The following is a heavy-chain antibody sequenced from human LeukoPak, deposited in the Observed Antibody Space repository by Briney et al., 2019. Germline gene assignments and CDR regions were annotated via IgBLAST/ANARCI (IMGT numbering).Heavy chain of an antibody. J-gene: IGHJ4*02. CDR3: AKDPTTVTTFQFDY. CDR2: ISGSGGST. V-gene: IGHV3-23*01. Sequence: PGGSLRLSCAASXXXXXXYXXSXVXXXXXXXXXXXXAISGSGGSTYYADSVKGRFTISRDNSKNTLYLQMNSLRAEDTAVYYCAKDPTTVTTFQFDYWGQGTLVTVSS. D-gene: IGHD4-17*01. CDR1: XXXXXXYX.